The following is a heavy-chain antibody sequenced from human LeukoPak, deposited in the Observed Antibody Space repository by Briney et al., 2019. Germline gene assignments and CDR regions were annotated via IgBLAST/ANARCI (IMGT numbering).Heavy chain of an antibody. Sequence: GGSLRLSCAASRFTFSSYSMNWVRQAPGKGLEWVSSISSSGSYIYYADSVKGRFTISRDNAKNSLYLQMNSLRAEDTAVYYCARGGGIADHPFDYWGQGTLVTVSS. CDR1: RFTFSSYS. CDR3: ARGGGIADHPFDY. V-gene: IGHV3-21*01. D-gene: IGHD6-13*01. J-gene: IGHJ4*02. CDR2: ISSSGSYI.